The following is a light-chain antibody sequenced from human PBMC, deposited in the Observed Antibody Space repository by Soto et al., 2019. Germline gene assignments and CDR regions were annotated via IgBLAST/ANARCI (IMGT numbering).Light chain of an antibody. J-gene: IGKJ4*01. V-gene: IGKV1-5*03. CDR1: QNIISW. CDR2: RTS. Sequence: DIQMTQSPSTLSASVGDRVTITCRASQNIISWLAWYQQRPGKAPKLLIYRTSVLAIGVPSRFSGRGSGTEFAITINSLQPDDFATYYCQQYNTYSSFGEGTKVEIK. CDR3: QQYNTYSS.